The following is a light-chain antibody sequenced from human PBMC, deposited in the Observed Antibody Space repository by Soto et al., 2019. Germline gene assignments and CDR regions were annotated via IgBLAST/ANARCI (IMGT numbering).Light chain of an antibody. V-gene: IGLV1-44*01. J-gene: IGLJ2*01. CDR1: SSNIGSNS. CDR2: TND. CDR3: VAWDDSLNGGV. Sequence: QSVLTQPPSASGTPGQRVTISCSGGSSNIGSNSVNWYQQIPGTAPKLLIYTNDQRPSGVPDRFSGSKSGTSASLAISGLQSEDEADYYCVAWDDSLNGGVFGGGTQLTVL.